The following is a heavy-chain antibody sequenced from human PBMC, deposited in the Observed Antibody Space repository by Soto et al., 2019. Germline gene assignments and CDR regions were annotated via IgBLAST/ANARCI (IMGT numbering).Heavy chain of an antibody. J-gene: IGHJ4*02. Sequence: EVQLLESGGGLVQPGGSLRLSCAASGFTFSSYAMSWVRQAPGKGLEWVSAISGSGGSTYYADSVKGRFTISRDNSKNTLYLQMNSLRAEDTAVYYCARFPPRIAAAGTNYFDYWGQGTLVTVSS. CDR1: GFTFSSYA. V-gene: IGHV3-23*01. CDR3: ARFPPRIAAAGTNYFDY. CDR2: ISGSGGST. D-gene: IGHD6-13*01.